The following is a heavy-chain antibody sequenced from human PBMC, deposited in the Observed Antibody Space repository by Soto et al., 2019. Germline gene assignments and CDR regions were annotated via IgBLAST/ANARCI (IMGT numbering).Heavy chain of an antibody. J-gene: IGHJ5*02. V-gene: IGHV1-18*01. Sequence: GASVKVSCKASGYTFTNYGITWVRQAPGQGLEWMGWISPYNGNTNYAQKFQGRVTLTTDTSTNTAYMELRSLRSDDTAMYYCASLLRFLEWYWFDPWGQGTLVTVSS. CDR2: ISPYNGNT. CDR3: ASLLRFLEWYWFDP. D-gene: IGHD3-3*01. CDR1: GYTFTNYG.